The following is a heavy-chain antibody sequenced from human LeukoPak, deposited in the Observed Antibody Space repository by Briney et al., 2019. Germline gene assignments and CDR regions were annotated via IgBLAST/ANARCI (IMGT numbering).Heavy chain of an antibody. CDR3: ARVTAMVKATMIVVSRGLGY. CDR1: GYTFTDYH. J-gene: IGHJ4*02. Sequence: GASVKVSCKASGYTFTDYHMHWVRQAPGQGLEWMGWINPNSGGTNYAQKFQGRVTMTRDTSISTAYMELSRLRSDDTAMYYCARVTAMVKATMIVVSRGLGYWGQGTLVTVSS. V-gene: IGHV1-2*02. CDR2: INPNSGGT. D-gene: IGHD3-22*01.